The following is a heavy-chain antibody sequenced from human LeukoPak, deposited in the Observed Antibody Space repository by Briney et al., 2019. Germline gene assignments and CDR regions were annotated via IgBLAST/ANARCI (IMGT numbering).Heavy chain of an antibody. V-gene: IGHV1-24*01. CDR3: AAYPGIVGPFDI. D-gene: IGHD1-26*01. CDR2: FDPEDGET. J-gene: IGHJ3*02. CDR1: GYTLTELS. Sequence: ASVKVSCKVSGYTLTELSMHWVRQAPGKGLEWMGGFDPEDGETIYAQKFQGRVTMTEDPSTDTAYMELSSLRSEDTAVYYCAAYPGIVGPFDIWGQGTMVTVSS.